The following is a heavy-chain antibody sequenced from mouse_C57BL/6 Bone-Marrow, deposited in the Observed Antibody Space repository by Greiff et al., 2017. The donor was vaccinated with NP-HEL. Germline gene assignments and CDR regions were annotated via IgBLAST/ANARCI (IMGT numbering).Heavy chain of an antibody. CDR2: IDPEDGDT. CDR3: TTLAGNSY. V-gene: IGHV14-4*01. Sequence: VQLQQSGAELVRPGASVKLSCTASGFNIKDDYMHWVKQRPEQGLEWIGWIDPEDGDTEYASKFQGKATITADTSSNTAYLQLSSLTSEDTAVYYCTTLAGNSYWGQGTLVTVSA. D-gene: IGHD2-1*01. CDR1: GFNIKDDY. J-gene: IGHJ3*01.